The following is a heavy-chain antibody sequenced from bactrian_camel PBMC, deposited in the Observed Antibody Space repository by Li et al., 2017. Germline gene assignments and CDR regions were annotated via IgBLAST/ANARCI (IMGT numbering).Heavy chain of an antibody. D-gene: IGHD5*01. J-gene: IGHJ6*01. Sequence: HVQLVESGGGSVQAGGSLKLSCAVDGSSGYILRRCKMGWWRRAPGAKRELVSTIEPDGGTTYLEDVKGRFTISQDKAKHIIDLQMSSLKPEDTALYVCAADNEREHGGFGCNLEEPKDFGYEGHGTQVTVS. V-gene: IGHV3S53*01. CDR2: IEPDGGT. CDR3: AADNEREHGGFGCNLEEPKDFGY. CDR1: GSSGYILRRCK.